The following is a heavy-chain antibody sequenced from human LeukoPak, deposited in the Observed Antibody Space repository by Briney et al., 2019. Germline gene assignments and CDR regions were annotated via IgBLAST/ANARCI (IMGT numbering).Heavy chain of an antibody. CDR1: GYSISSGYY. V-gene: IGHV4-38-2*01. CDR2: IYHSGST. J-gene: IGHJ6*04. D-gene: IGHD3-10*01. CDR3: ARAPTHPLKVRGVSYYYGMDV. Sequence: SETLSLTCAVSGYSISSGYYWGWIRQPPGKGLEWIGSIYHSGSTYYNASLKSRVTISVDTSKNQFSLKLSSVTAADTAVYYCARAPTHPLKVRGVSYYYGMDVWGKGTTVTVSS.